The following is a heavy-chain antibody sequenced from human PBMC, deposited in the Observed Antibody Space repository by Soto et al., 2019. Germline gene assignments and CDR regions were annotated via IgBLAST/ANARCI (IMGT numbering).Heavy chain of an antibody. CDR1: GDTVSRNSAA. Sequence: QVQLQQSGPGLVKPSQTLSLTCAISGDTVSRNSAAWHWIRQSPSRGLEWLGKTYYRSKWYNDYAVTVKSRITINPDTSKNQFSLQLNSVTPEATAIYYCASYNFDYWGQGTLVTVSS. CDR2: TYYRSKWYN. V-gene: IGHV6-1*01. CDR3: ASYNFDY. J-gene: IGHJ4*02. D-gene: IGHD1-1*01.